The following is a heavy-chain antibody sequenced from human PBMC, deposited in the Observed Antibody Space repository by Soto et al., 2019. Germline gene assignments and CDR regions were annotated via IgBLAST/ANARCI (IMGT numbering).Heavy chain of an antibody. D-gene: IGHD5-18*01. CDR3: ARVGPVDTAMVTG. Sequence: QLQLQESGPGLVKPSETLSLTCTVSGGSISSSSYYWGWIRQPPGKGLEWIGSIYYSGSTYYNPSLTSRVTISVDTSKNQFSLKLSSVTAADTAVYYCARVGPVDTAMVTGWGQGTLVTVSS. J-gene: IGHJ4*02. CDR2: IYYSGST. V-gene: IGHV4-39*01. CDR1: GGSISSSSYY.